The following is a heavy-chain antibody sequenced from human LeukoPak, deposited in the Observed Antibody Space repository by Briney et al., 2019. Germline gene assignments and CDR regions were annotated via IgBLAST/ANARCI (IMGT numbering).Heavy chain of an antibody. Sequence: PSGTLSLTCAVSGASISSSNWWNWVRQPPGKGLEWIGEIYHSGSTSYNPSLKSRVTISVDKSKNLFSLKLSSVTAADTAVYYCARDQAYGGSAAGFDYWGQGTLVTVSS. CDR1: GASISSSNW. V-gene: IGHV4-4*02. J-gene: IGHJ4*02. CDR2: IYHSGST. D-gene: IGHD4/OR15-4a*01. CDR3: ARDQAYGGSAAGFDY.